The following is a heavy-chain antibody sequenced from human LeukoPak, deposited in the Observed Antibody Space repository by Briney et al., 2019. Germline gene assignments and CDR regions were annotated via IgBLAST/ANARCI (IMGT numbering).Heavy chain of an antibody. J-gene: IGHJ4*02. V-gene: IGHV1-8*01. CDR3: ARGRSARGRPLTGYYILDY. CDR1: GYTFTSYD. CDR2: MNPNSGNT. D-gene: IGHD3-9*01. Sequence: GASVKVTCKASGYTFTSYDINWVRQATGQGLEWMGWMNPNSGNTGYAQKFQGRVTMTRNTSISTAYMELSSLRSEDTAVYYCARGRSARGRPLTGYYILDYWGQGTLVTVSS.